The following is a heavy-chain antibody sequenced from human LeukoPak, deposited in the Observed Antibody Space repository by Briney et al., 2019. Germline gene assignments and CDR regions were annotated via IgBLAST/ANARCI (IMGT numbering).Heavy chain of an antibody. D-gene: IGHD1-1*01. Sequence: GASVKVSCKASGYTFTSYGISWVRQAPGQGLEWMGWISAYNGNTNYAQKLQGRVTMTTDTSTSTAYMELRSLRSDDTAVYYCASGPELESSSEHPFDYWGQGTLVTVSS. V-gene: IGHV1-18*01. CDR3: ASGPELESSSEHPFDY. J-gene: IGHJ4*02. CDR2: ISAYNGNT. CDR1: GYTFTSYG.